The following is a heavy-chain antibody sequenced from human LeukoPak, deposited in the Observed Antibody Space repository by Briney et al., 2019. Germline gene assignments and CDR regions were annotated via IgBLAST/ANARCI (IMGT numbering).Heavy chain of an antibody. J-gene: IGHJ4*02. D-gene: IGHD6-19*01. CDR3: AADSSGWYGPFDY. V-gene: IGHV1-58*02. Sequence: SVKVSCKASGFTFTSSAMQWVRQARGQRLEWIGWIVVGVGNTNYAQKFQERVTITRDMSTSTAYMELSSLRSEDTAVYYCAADSSGWYGPFDYWGQGTLVTVSS. CDR1: GFTFTSSA. CDR2: IVVGVGNT.